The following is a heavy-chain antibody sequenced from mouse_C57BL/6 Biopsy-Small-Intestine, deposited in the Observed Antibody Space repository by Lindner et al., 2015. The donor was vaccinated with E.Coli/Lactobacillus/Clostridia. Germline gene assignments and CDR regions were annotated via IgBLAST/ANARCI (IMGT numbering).Heavy chain of an antibody. J-gene: IGHJ3*01. V-gene: IGHV1-85*01. CDR3: AREDYYGTRFRFAY. CDR2: IYPRDGST. D-gene: IGHD1-1*01. CDR1: GYTFTSYD. Sequence: VQLQESGPELVKPGASVKLSCKASGYTFTSYDINWVKQRPGQGLEWIGWIYPRDGSTKYNEKFKGKATLTADKSSSTAYMELHSLTSEDSAVYFCAREDYYGTRFRFAYWGQGTLVTVSA.